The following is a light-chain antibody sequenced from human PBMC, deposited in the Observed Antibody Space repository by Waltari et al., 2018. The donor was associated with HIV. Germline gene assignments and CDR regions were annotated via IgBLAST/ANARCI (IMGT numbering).Light chain of an antibody. Sequence: QSALPQPASVSGSPGQWVTISCSGTTNDIGGYNHVSWYQQPPGKAPKLIIYDVTYRPSGVSDRFSGSKSGNAASLTISGLQPEDEGDYFCASYKTAYTMVFGGGTRLTV. J-gene: IGLJ2*01. CDR1: TNDIGGYNH. CDR2: DVT. V-gene: IGLV2-14*03. CDR3: ASYKTAYTMV.